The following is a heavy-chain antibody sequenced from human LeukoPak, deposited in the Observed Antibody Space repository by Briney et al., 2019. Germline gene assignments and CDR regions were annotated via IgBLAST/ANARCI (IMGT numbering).Heavy chain of an antibody. D-gene: IGHD3-22*01. V-gene: IGHV4-34*01. CDR3: AREEVSTMIVVVITTYYYYYSMDV. Sequence: SETLSLTCAVYGGSFSGYYWCWIRQPPGKGLEWIGEINHRGSTNYNPSLKSRVTISVDTSKNQFSLKLSSVTAADTAVYFCAREEVSTMIVVVITTYYYYYSMDVWGKGATVTVSS. CDR1: GGSFSGYY. CDR2: INHRGST. J-gene: IGHJ6*03.